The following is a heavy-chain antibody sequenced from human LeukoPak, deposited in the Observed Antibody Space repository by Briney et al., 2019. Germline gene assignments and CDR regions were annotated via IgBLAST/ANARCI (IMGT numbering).Heavy chain of an antibody. CDR1: GSTFSSFG. V-gene: IGHV3-30*18. CDR2: ISYDGRNK. Sequence: GRSLRLSCVGSGSTFSSFGIHWVRQAPGKGLEWVAAISYDGRNKYYRDSVKGRFTISRDNSRNTLYLQMNSLRAEDTAVYYCAKADRGWGVITKDWGQGTLVTVSS. CDR3: AKADRGWGVITKD. J-gene: IGHJ4*02. D-gene: IGHD3-10*01.